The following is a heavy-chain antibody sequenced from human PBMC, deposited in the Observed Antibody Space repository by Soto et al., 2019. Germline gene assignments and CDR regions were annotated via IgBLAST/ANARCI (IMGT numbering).Heavy chain of an antibody. V-gene: IGHV1-8*02. Sequence: ASVKVSCKASGYTFTSYDINWVRQATGQGLEWMGWMNPNSGNTGYAQKFQGRVTMTRNTSISTAYMELSSLRYEDTAVYYCARRGIVVVPAAIPGPYYYYYMDVWGKGTTVTVSS. J-gene: IGHJ6*03. CDR2: MNPNSGNT. CDR1: GYTFTSYD. D-gene: IGHD2-2*02. CDR3: ARRGIVVVPAAIPGPYYYYYMDV.